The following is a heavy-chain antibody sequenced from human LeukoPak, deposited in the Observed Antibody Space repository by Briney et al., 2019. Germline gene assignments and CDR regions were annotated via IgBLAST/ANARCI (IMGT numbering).Heavy chain of an antibody. D-gene: IGHD3-22*01. CDR2: IKSQSDGGTT. CDR1: GFTFSGSA. Sequence: PAGSLRLSCAASGFTFSGSAMHWIRQAPGKGLEWVGRIKSQSDGGTTDYAAPVKGRFTISRDDSKNTLYLQMNSLKTEDTAFYYCTTDRKYYYDSSVYYSRFDYWGQGTLVTVSS. CDR3: TTDRKYYYDSSVYYSRFDY. V-gene: IGHV3-15*01. J-gene: IGHJ4*02.